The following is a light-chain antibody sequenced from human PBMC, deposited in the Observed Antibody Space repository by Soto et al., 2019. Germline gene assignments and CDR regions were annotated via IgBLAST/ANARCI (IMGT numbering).Light chain of an antibody. CDR2: DAS. J-gene: IGKJ5*01. CDR1: QSVSSN. Sequence: EIMMTQSPAILSVSPGERATLSCRVSQSVSSNLAWYHQKPGQAPRLLIYDASSRATGIPARFSGSGSGTEFTLTASSLQPEDFAVYYCQQYNNWPPITFGQGTRLEIK. V-gene: IGKV3-15*01. CDR3: QQYNNWPPIT.